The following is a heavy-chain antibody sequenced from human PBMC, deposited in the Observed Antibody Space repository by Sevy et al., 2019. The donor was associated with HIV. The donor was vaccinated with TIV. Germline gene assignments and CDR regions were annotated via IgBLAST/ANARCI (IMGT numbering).Heavy chain of an antibody. D-gene: IGHD6-19*01. CDR1: GGSISGNTYY. CDR2: VYNGGST. J-gene: IGHJ4*02. Sequence: SETLSLTCTVSGGSISGNTYYWGWIRQPPGKGLEWIGNVYNGGSTYYNPSLKSRLTIWVDTSRNQFSLKLRSVTAADTAVYYCARLTNSGWYKIDYWGQGTLVTVSS. V-gene: IGHV4-39*01. CDR3: ARLTNSGWYKIDY.